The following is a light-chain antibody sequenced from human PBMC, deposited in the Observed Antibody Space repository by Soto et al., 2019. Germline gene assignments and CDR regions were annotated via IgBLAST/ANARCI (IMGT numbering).Light chain of an antibody. CDR3: ATWDDSLNGFYV. J-gene: IGLJ1*01. CDR2: NDD. V-gene: IGLV1-44*01. CDR1: SSTIGGNT. Sequence: QSVLTQPPSASGTPGQRVTISCSGSSSTIGGNTVNWYQQLPGTAPKLLIYNDDERPSGVPDRFTGSKSGTSSSLAISGLQSDDEADYYCATWDDSLNGFYVFGTGTKVTVL.